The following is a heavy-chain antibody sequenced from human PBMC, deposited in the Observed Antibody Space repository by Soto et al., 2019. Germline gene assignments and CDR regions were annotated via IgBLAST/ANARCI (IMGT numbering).Heavy chain of an antibody. CDR1: GFTLRTYS. CDR2: ISSSSSTI. V-gene: IGHV3-48*02. D-gene: IGHD2-15*01. Sequence: VGSLRLSCAASGFTLRTYSMNWVRQAPGKGLEWVSYISSSSSTIYYADSVKGRFTISRDNAKNSLYLQMNSLRDEDTAVYYCARGAPYCSGGSCFGADYWGQGTPVTVSS. CDR3: ARGAPYCSGGSCFGADY. J-gene: IGHJ4*02.